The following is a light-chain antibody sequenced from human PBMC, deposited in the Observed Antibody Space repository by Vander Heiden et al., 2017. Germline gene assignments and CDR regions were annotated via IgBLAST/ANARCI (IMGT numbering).Light chain of an antibody. CDR2: RVS. J-gene: IGKJ4*01. V-gene: IGKV2-30*01. CDR3: MQGSHWPLT. CDR1: QSLVNSDGNTY. Sequence: DVVMTQSPLSLPVTLGQAAAISCRSSQSLVNSDGNTYLSWFQQRPGQSPRRLIYRVSNRDSVVPDRISGSGSGTDFTLKISRVEAEDVGVYFCMQGSHWPLTFGGGTRVEIK.